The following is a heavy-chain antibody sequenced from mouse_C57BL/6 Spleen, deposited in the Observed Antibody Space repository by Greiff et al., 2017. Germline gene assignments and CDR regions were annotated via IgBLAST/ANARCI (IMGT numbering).Heavy chain of an antibody. CDR1: GYSFTGYY. V-gene: IGHV1-42*01. J-gene: IGHJ2*01. Sequence: VQLQQSGPELVKPGASVKISCKASGYSFTGYYMNWVKQSPEKSLEWIGGINPSTGGTTYNQKFKAKATLTVDKSSSTAYMQLKSLTSEDSAVYYCARSPYDGYYGGDYFDYWGQGTTLTVSS. D-gene: IGHD2-3*01. CDR3: ARSPYDGYYGGDYFDY. CDR2: INPSTGGT.